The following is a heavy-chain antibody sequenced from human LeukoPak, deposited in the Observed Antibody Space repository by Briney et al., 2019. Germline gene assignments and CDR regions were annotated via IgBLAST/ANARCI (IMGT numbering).Heavy chain of an antibody. CDR1: DDSISDYY. CDR2: FYNSGRS. V-gene: IGHV4-59*01. J-gene: IGHJ2*01. Sequence: SSETLSLTCTVSDDSISDYYRGWIRQPPGKGLEWIGYFYNSGRSTYNPSLKSRVTISADTSKNHFSLKLNSVTAADTAVYYCARDRGRYCSGGSCYRFYWYFDLWGRGTLVTVSS. CDR3: ARDRGRYCSGGSCYRFYWYFDL. D-gene: IGHD2-15*01.